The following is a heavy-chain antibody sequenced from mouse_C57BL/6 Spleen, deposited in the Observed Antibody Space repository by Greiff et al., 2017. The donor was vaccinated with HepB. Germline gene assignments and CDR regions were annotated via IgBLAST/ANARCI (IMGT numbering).Heavy chain of an antibody. D-gene: IGHD1-1*01. CDR2: IYPRDGST. Sequence: VKLQESDAELVKPGASVKISCKVSGYTFTDHTIHWMKQRPEQGLEWIGYIYPRDGSTKYNEKFKGKATLTADKSSSTAYMQLNSLTSEDSAVYFCARYPRGSRGGFDYWGQGTTLTVSS. J-gene: IGHJ2*01. CDR3: ARYPRGSRGGFDY. CDR1: GYTFTDHT. V-gene: IGHV1-78*01.